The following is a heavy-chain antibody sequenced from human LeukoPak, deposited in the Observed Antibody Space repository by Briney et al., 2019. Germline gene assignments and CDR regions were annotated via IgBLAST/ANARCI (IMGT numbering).Heavy chain of an antibody. Sequence: ASVKVSCKASGYTFTAYYVHWVRQAPGQGLEWIGWINPNTGDTNYAPKFQGRVTMIKDTSTSSAYMELNKLTSDDTAVYYCGRGNKSFDPWGQETLVTVSS. CDR3: GRGNKSFDP. CDR1: GYTFTAYY. J-gene: IGHJ5*02. V-gene: IGHV1-2*02. CDR2: INPNTGDT.